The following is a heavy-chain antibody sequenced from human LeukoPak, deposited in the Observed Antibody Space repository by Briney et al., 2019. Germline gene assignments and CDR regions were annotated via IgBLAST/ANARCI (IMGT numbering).Heavy chain of an antibody. CDR1: GFTFSSYS. V-gene: IGHV3-23*01. D-gene: IGHD5-12*01. J-gene: IGHJ4*02. Sequence: QPGGSLRLSCAASGFTFSSYSMNWVRQAPGKGLQWVSAITGSGGNTYYADSVRGRFTISRDNSKNTLYLRMNGLRADDSAIYYCATLPRGPTGYVGYGVEDYWGQGTVVTVSS. CDR3: ATLPRGPTGYVGYGVEDY. CDR2: ITGSGGNT.